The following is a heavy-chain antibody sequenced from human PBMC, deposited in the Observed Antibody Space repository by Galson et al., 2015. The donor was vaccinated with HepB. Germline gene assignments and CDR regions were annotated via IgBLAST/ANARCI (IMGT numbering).Heavy chain of an antibody. V-gene: IGHV3-48*04. J-gene: IGHJ4*02. D-gene: IGHD3-22*01. Sequence: SLRLSCAASGFSFSSYSMNWVRQGPGKGLEWVSYISSSSSTIYYADSVKGRFTISRDNAKNSLYLQMNSLRAEDTAVYYCAKERHFYDTSGNWGQGTLVTVSS. CDR2: ISSSSSTI. CDR3: AKERHFYDTSGN. CDR1: GFSFSSYS.